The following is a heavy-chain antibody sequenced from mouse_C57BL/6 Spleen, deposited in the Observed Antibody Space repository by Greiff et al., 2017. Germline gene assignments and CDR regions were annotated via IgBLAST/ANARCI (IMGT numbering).Heavy chain of an antibody. CDR2: INPSSGYT. J-gene: IGHJ2*01. CDR1: GYTFTSYT. D-gene: IGHD2-3*01. V-gene: IGHV1-4*01. Sequence: QVHVKQSGAELARPGASVKMSCKASGYTFTSYTMHWVKQRPGQGLERIGYINPSSGYTKYNQKFKDKATLTADKSSSTAYMQLSSLTSEDSAVYYCARGYDGYYGYFDYWGQGTTLTVSS. CDR3: ARGYDGYYGYFDY.